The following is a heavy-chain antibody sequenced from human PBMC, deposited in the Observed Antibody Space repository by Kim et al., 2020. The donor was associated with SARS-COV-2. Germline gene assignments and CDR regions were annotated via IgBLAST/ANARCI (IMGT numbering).Heavy chain of an antibody. CDR3: LRYSGTSLYYGMDV. J-gene: IGHJ6*02. D-gene: IGHD3-10*01. Sequence: GGSLRLSCAASGFTVSSNSLSWVRQAPGKGLEWVSVIYSGGGTSYAESVKGRFTISRDSSKNTLYLQMNSQRAEDTAVYYCLRYSGTSLYYGMDVWGQGTTVTVSS. V-gene: IGHV3-53*01. CDR1: GFTVSSNS. CDR2: IYSGGGT.